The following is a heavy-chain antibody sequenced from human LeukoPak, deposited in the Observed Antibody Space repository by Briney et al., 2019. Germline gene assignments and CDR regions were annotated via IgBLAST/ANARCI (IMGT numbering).Heavy chain of an antibody. CDR2: IDPSDSYT. V-gene: IGHV5-10-1*01. D-gene: IGHD1-1*01. Sequence: GESLRISCKGSVYSLTSYWISWVRQMPGKGLEWMGRIDPSDSYTNYSPSFQGHVTISADKSISTAYLQWSSLKASDTAMYYCAMRYNWNDLDYWGQGTLVTVSS. CDR1: VYSLTSYW. CDR3: AMRYNWNDLDY. J-gene: IGHJ4*02.